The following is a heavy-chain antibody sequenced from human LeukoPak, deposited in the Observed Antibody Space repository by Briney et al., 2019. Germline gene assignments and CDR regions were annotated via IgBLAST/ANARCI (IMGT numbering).Heavy chain of an antibody. V-gene: IGHV4-4*07. CDR3: AKRVAAAGIFDY. CDR1: GGSISSYY. J-gene: IGHJ4*02. Sequence: KSSETLSLTCTVSGGSISSYYWSWIRQPAGKGLEWIGRIYTSGSTNYNPSLKSRVTMSVDTSKNQFSLRLSSVTAADTAVYYCAKRVAAAGIFDYWGQGTLVTVSS. CDR2: IYTSGST. D-gene: IGHD6-13*01.